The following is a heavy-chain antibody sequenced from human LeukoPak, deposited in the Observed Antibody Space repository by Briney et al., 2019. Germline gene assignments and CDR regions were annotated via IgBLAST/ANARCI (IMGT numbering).Heavy chain of an antibody. CDR3: AKLVSVYCGGDCSAFDI. J-gene: IGHJ3*02. CDR1: GFTFSSYG. V-gene: IGHV3-30*18. D-gene: IGHD2-21*02. Sequence: PGESLRLSCAASGFTFSSYGMHWVRQAPGKGLEWVAVISYDGSNKYYADSVKGRFTISRDNSKNTLYLQMNSLRAEDTAVYYCAKLVSVYCGGDCSAFDIWGQGTMVTVSS. CDR2: ISYDGSNK.